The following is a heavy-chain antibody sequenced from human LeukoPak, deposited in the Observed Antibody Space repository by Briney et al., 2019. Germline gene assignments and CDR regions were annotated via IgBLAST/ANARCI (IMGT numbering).Heavy chain of an antibody. CDR2: INWSGGST. V-gene: IGHV3-20*04. D-gene: IGHD3-10*01. J-gene: IGHJ4*02. Sequence: GGSLRLSCAASGFTFDDYGMSWVRQAPGKGLEWVSGINWSGGSTGYADSVKGRFTISRDNAKNSLYLQMNSLRAEDTALYYCARGTAGVEFDYWGQGTLVTVSS. CDR1: GFTFDDYG. CDR3: ARGTAGVEFDY.